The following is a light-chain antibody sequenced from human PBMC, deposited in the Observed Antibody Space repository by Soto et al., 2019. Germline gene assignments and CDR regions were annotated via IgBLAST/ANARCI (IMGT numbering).Light chain of an antibody. Sequence: DIQMTQSPSSLSASVGDRVTITCRASQSISSYLNWYQQKPGKAPKLLIYAASSLQSGVPSRFSGSGSGTDFTLTISSLQPEDFATYYCQKSYSTPYTFGRGTKREIK. J-gene: IGKJ2*01. V-gene: IGKV1-39*01. CDR3: QKSYSTPYT. CDR1: QSISSY. CDR2: AAS.